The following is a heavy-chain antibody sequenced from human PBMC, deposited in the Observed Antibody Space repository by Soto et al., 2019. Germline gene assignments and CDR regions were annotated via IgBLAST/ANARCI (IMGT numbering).Heavy chain of an antibody. CDR1: GFTFSTYT. D-gene: IGHD2-15*01. Sequence: QLLESGGNLVQPGGSLRLSCAAAGFTFSTYTMSWVRQAPGKGPEWVAGFYGGGSTSTFYADSVKGRFTISRDNSKNMLFLQMNSLRAEDTAVYYCTKDRHPDGICSFDCCGQGTLVTVSS. V-gene: IGHV3-23*01. CDR2: FYGGGSTST. CDR3: TKDRHPDGICSFDC. J-gene: IGHJ4*02.